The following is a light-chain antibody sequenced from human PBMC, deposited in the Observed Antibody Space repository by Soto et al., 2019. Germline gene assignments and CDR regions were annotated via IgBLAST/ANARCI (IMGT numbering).Light chain of an antibody. Sequence: ENVLTQSPGTLSLSPGERATLACRASQSISNNYLAWYQRKPGQAPRLLIYFESSRATGLPDRFSGSVSGTDFTLTVTRLEPADFAVYYCQQYSSSYTFGQGTKLEIK. J-gene: IGKJ2*01. CDR2: FES. CDR1: QSISNNY. CDR3: QQYSSSYT. V-gene: IGKV3-20*01.